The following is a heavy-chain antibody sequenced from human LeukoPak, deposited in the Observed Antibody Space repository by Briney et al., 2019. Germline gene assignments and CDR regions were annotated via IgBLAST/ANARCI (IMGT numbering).Heavy chain of an antibody. J-gene: IGHJ4*02. CDR2: ITGSAGGA. CDR1: GFSFSSYA. CDR3: AKASHEYYFDY. V-gene: IGHV3-23*01. Sequence: GGSLRLSCAASGFSFSSYAMTWVRQAPGKGLEWVSSITGSAGGAHHADSVQGRFTISRDNSKNTLYLQMNSLRAEDTAVYYCAKASHEYYFDYWGRGTLVTVSS.